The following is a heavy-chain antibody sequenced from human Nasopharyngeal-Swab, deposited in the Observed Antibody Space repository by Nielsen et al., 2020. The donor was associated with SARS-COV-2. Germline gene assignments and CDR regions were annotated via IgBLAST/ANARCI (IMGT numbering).Heavy chain of an antibody. Sequence: VRQAPGKGLEWVGRIKSKTDGGTTDYAAPVKGRFTISRDDSKNTLYLQMNSLKTEDTAMYYCTTSWEGYYDSSGYYIRGAFDYWGQGTPVTVSS. D-gene: IGHD3-22*01. CDR2: IKSKTDGGTT. CDR3: TTSWEGYYDSSGYYIRGAFDY. V-gene: IGHV3-15*01. J-gene: IGHJ4*02.